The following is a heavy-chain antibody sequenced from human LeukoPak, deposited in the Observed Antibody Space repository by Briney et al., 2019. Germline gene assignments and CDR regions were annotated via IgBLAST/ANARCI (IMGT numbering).Heavy chain of an antibody. D-gene: IGHD3-22*01. CDR2: IKQDGSEK. CDR3: ARDRRRMIVVVNDAFDI. V-gene: IGHV3-7*01. CDR1: GFTFSSYW. Sequence: GGSLRLSCAASGFTFSSYWMSWVRQAPGKGLEWVANIKQDGSEKYYVDSVKGRFTISRDNAKNSLYLQMNSLRAEDTAVYYCARDRRRMIVVVNDAFDIWGQGTMVTVSS. J-gene: IGHJ3*02.